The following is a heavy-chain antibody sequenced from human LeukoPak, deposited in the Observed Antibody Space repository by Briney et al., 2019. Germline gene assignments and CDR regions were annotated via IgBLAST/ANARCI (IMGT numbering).Heavy chain of an antibody. CDR2: ITGNSHTI. V-gene: IGHV3-48*01. CDR1: GFTFNTYS. D-gene: IGHD4/OR15-4a*01. Sequence: GGSLRLSCEASGFTFNTYSMNWVRQAPGKGLEWVSYITGNSHTIYYADSVKGRFTISRDNAKNSLHLQMNSLRAEHTAVYYCARRAGAYSHPYDYWGQGTLVTVSS. J-gene: IGHJ4*02. CDR3: ARRAGAYSHPYDY.